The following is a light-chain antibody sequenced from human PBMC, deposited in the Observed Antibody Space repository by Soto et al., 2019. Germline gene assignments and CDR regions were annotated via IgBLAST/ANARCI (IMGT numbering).Light chain of an antibody. CDR1: SSDVGGYNY. Sequence: QSALTQPASVSGSPGQSITISCTGTSSDVGGYNYVSWYQQHPGKAPKLILYEVSNRPSGVSIRFSGSKSGNKASLTISGLQAADEADYYCSSYTVRSSLVFGTGTKLTVL. J-gene: IGLJ1*01. V-gene: IGLV2-14*01. CDR2: EVS. CDR3: SSYTVRSSLV.